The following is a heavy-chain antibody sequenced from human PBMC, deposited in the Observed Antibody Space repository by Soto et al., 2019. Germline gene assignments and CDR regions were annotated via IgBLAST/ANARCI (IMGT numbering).Heavy chain of an antibody. CDR1: GFIFSDYY. CDR3: ARDLAWKRGKVGRYYYGMDV. J-gene: IGHJ6*02. V-gene: IGHV3-11*06. CDR2: ISTRSTYT. D-gene: IGHD1-1*01. Sequence: VLLVESGGGLVKPGGSLRLSCAASGFIFSDYYMSWVRQTPGKGLEWVSYISTRSTYTNYADSVKGRFTISRDNAKNSLYLQMDSLRVEDTAVYYCARDLAWKRGKVGRYYYGMDVWGQGTTVTVSS.